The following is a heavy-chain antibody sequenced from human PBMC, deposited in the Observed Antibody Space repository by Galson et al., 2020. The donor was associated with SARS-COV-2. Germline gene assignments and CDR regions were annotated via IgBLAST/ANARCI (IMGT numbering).Heavy chain of an antibody. CDR1: GFTFSSYA. CDR2: LSGSGGST. Sequence: GGSLRLSCAASGFTFSSYAMSWVRQAPGKGLEWVSALSGSGGSTYYADSVKGRFTISRDNSKNTLYLQMNSLRAEDTAVYYCAKPGDGPSYYYYYMDVWGKGTTVTVSS. J-gene: IGHJ6*03. V-gene: IGHV3-23*01. CDR3: AKPGDGPSYYYYYMDV. D-gene: IGHD1-1*01.